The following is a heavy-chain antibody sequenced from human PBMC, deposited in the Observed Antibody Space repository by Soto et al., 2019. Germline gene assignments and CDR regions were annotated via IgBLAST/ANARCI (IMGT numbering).Heavy chain of an antibody. CDR1: GFSLSTSGVG. CDR3: AYSPYYGAVNY. V-gene: IGHV2-5*02. J-gene: IGHJ4*02. Sequence: QITLKESGPTLVKPTQTLTLTCTFSGFSLSTSGVGVGWIRQPPGKALEWLALIYWDDDKRYSPSLKSRLTXTXXTSKNQVVLTMTNMDPVDTATYSCAYSPYYGAVNYWGQGTLVTVSS. CDR2: IYWDDDK. D-gene: IGHD4-17*01.